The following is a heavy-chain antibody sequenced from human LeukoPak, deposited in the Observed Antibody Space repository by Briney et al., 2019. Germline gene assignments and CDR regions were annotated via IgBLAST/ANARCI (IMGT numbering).Heavy chain of an antibody. CDR1: GGSTSNTSYY. D-gene: IGHD6-6*01. Sequence: SETLSLTCTVSGGSTSNTSYYWGWIRQPPGKGLEWVGSIYYSGSTCYNPSLKSRVTISVDTSKNQFSLKLSSVTAADTAVYYCASHSSYVSPFRSWGRGPLVTVSP. V-gene: IGHV4-39*01. CDR2: IYYSGST. CDR3: ASHSSYVSPFRS. J-gene: IGHJ5*02.